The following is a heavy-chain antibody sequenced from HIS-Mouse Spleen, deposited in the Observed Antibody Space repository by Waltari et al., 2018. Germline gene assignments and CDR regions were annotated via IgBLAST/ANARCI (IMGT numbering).Heavy chain of an antibody. D-gene: IGHD5-18*01. Sequence: QVQLVESGGGLVKPGGSLRLVCAASGFTFSDYYIICSRQAPGKGLKWVSYISSSGSTIYYADSVKGRFTISRDNAKNSLYLQMNSLRAEDTAVYYCARDSVIQGPFYSYGYYFDYWGQGTLVTVSS. J-gene: IGHJ4*02. CDR3: ARDSVIQGPFYSYGYYFDY. CDR2: ISSSGSTI. V-gene: IGHV3-11*01. CDR1: GFTFSDYY.